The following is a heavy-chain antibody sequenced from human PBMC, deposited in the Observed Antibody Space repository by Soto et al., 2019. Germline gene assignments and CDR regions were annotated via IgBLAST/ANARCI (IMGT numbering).Heavy chain of an antibody. CDR1: GYSFTSYW. CDR3: AGGGVRGVITRTRDYYGMDV. V-gene: IGHV5-51*01. J-gene: IGHJ6*02. D-gene: IGHD3-10*01. Sequence: EVQLVQSGAEVKKPGESLKISCKGSGYSFTSYWIGWVRQMPGKGLEWMGIIYPGDSDTRYSPSFQGQVTISADKSITAAYLKWGSLKASNTAMYSCAGGGVRGVITRTRDYYGMDVWGQGTTVTVSS. CDR2: IYPGDSDT.